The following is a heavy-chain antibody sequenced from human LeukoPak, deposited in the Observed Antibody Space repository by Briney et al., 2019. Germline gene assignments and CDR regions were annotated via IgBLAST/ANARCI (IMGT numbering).Heavy chain of an antibody. D-gene: IGHD2-21*01. CDR3: AKDQVISGSEASDI. CDR2: ISGSGVGT. Sequence: QAGGSLRLSCAASGFTFSSYTMNWVRQAPGKGLEWVSAISGSGVGTYYADSVKGRFTISRDNSWNTLYLQMSSLRAEDTAVYYCAKDQVISGSEASDIWGQGTMVTVSS. J-gene: IGHJ3*02. CDR1: GFTFSSYT. V-gene: IGHV3-23*01.